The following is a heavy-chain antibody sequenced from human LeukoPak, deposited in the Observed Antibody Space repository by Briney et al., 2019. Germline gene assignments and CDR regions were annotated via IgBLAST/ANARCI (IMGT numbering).Heavy chain of an antibody. D-gene: IGHD3-10*01. CDR2: IYSGGST. CDR1: GFTVSSNY. CDR3: ARVSYGSGGELDY. J-gene: IGHJ4*02. Sequence: QAGGSLRLSCAASGFTVSSNYMSWVRQAPGKGLEWVSVIYSGGSTYYAGSVKGRFTISRGNSKNTLYLQMNSLRAEDTAVYYCARVSYGSGGELDYWGQGTLVTVSS. V-gene: IGHV3-66*01.